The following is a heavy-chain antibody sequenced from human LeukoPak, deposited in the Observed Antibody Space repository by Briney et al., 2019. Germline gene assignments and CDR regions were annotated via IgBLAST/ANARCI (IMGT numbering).Heavy chain of an antibody. V-gene: IGHV1-24*01. CDR1: GYTLTELS. CDR2: FDPEDGET. D-gene: IGHD2-2*01. J-gene: IGHJ6*03. CDR3: ARDPGMEWAAAMQDYYYYMDV. Sequence: AASVKVSCKVSGYTLTELSMHWVRQAPGKGLEWMGGFDPEDGETIYAQKFQGRVTMTEDTSTDTAYMELSSLRSEDTAVYYCARDPGMEWAAAMQDYYYYMDVWGKGTTVTVSS.